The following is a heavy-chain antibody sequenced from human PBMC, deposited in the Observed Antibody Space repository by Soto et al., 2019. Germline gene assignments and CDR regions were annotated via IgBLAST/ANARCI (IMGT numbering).Heavy chain of an antibody. CDR1: GGTFSSYA. J-gene: IGHJ6*02. V-gene: IGHV1-69*01. D-gene: IGHD3-3*01. CDR3: ARSYDFWSGYFSTHSAYYGMDV. CDR2: IIPIFGTA. Sequence: QVQLVQSGAEVKKPGSSVKVSCKASGGTFSSYAISWVRQAPGQGLEWMGGIIPIFGTANYAQKFQGRVTITAHESTSTAYMELSSLRSEDTAVYYCARSYDFWSGYFSTHSAYYGMDVWGQGTTVTVSS.